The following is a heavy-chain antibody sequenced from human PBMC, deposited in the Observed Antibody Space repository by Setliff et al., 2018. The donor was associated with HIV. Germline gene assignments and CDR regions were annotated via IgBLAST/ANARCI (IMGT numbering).Heavy chain of an antibody. CDR1: GGSISSSSYY. Sequence: PSETLSLTCTVSGGSISSSSYYWGWIRQPPGKGLEWVGSIFHSGGIYYNPSLKSRVTISGDTSKNKLSLKLTSVTAADTAVYYCARHLQAFDIWGHGTMVTVSS. CDR2: IFHSGGI. V-gene: IGHV4-39*01. J-gene: IGHJ3*02. CDR3: ARHLQAFDI.